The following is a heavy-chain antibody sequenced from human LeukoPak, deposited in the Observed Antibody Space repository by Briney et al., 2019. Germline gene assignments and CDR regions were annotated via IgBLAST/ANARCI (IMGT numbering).Heavy chain of an antibody. CDR1: GFTFSSYE. D-gene: IGHD3-22*01. Sequence: PGGSLRLSCAASGFTFSSYEMNWVRQAPGKGLEWVSYISSSGSTIYYADSVKGRFTISRDNSKNTLYLQMNSLRAEDTAVYYCAKAAPYDSSGYYFDYWGQGTLVTVSS. CDR2: ISSSGSTI. V-gene: IGHV3-48*03. J-gene: IGHJ4*02. CDR3: AKAAPYDSSGYYFDY.